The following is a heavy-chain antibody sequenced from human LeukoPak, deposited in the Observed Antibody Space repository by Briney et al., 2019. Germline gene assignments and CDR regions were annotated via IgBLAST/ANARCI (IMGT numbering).Heavy chain of an antibody. D-gene: IGHD3-10*01. CDR3: ARGQEGRAYYYGLGSYYNEVNQNFDY. J-gene: IGHJ4*02. V-gene: IGHV4-61*02. CDR2: INVSGST. Sequence: SETLSLTCTVSGASIGSRGYYWSWIRQPAGKGLEWIGRINVSGSTKYNPSLKSRVSISVDMSKNQFSLKLSSVTAADTAVYYCARGQEGRAYYYGLGSYYNEVNQNFDYWGQGTLVTVSS. CDR1: GASIGSRGYY.